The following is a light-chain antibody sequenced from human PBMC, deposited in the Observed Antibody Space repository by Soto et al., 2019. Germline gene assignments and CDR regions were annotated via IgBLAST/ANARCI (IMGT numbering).Light chain of an antibody. CDR1: LSVSSD. CDR3: QQYNNWPLT. V-gene: IGKV3-15*01. CDR2: RAF. Sequence: ENVLMQSPDTLSLSPGATATLSCRASLSVSSDLAWYRQKPGQAPRLLIYRAFTRATGIPARFSGSGFGTDFTLTISSLQSEDFAVYYCQQYNNWPLTFGGGTKVEIK. J-gene: IGKJ4*01.